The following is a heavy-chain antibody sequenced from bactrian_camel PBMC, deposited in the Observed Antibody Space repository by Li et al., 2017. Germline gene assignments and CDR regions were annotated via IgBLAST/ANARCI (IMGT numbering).Heavy chain of an antibody. CDR1: GFTFSSFV. J-gene: IGHJ4*01. CDR2: LNNYGST. Sequence: VQLVESGGGSVQAGGSLNLSCVASGFTFSSFVMTWVRQVPGKGLEWVAALNNYGSTYYIDSVKGRFTISRDNAKNTVYLELTSLKTEDTAIYYCAKTSIVNSWTGSLDYWGEGTQVTVS. D-gene: IGHD1*01. CDR3: AKTSIVNSWTGSLDY. V-gene: IGHV3S40*01.